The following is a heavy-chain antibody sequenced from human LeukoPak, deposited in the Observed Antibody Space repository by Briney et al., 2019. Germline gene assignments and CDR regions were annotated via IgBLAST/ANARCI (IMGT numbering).Heavy chain of an antibody. D-gene: IGHD3-10*01. V-gene: IGHV4-30-2*01. CDR3: ARDLGEYYGSGSYWFDP. Sequence: SQTLSLTCAVSGGSISSGGYSWSWIRQPPGKGLEWIGYIYHSGSTYYNPSLKSRVTISVDRSKNQFSLKLSSVTAADTAVYYCARDLGEYYGSGSYWFDPWGQGTLVTVSS. J-gene: IGHJ5*02. CDR1: GGSISSGGYS. CDR2: IYHSGST.